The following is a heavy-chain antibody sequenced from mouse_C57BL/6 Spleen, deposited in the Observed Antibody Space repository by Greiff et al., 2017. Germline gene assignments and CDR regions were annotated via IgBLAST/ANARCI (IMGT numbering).Heavy chain of an antibody. CDR3: ARSLLLRSPFAY. CDR2: IYPGDGDT. V-gene: IGHV1-82*01. CDR1: GYAFSSSW. Sequence: QVQLQQSGPELVKPGASVKISCKASGYAFSSSWMNWVKQRPGKGLEWIGRIYPGDGDTNYNGKFKGKATLTADKSSSTAYMQLSSLTSEDSAVYFCARSLLLRSPFAYWGQGTLVTVSA. J-gene: IGHJ3*01. D-gene: IGHD1-1*01.